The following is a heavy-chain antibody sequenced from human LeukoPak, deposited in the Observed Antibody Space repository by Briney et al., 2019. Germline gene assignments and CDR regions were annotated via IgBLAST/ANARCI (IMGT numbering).Heavy chain of an antibody. Sequence: PGGSLRLSCAASGFSFSSYGMHWVRQAPGKGLEWVAAIWSDGSNKYYAESVKGRFTVSRDNPKNTLYLQMSSLRAEDTAVYYCARGGSGTRCSDYWGQGILVTVSS. CDR3: ARGGSGTRCSDY. D-gene: IGHD2-2*01. CDR2: IWSDGSNK. J-gene: IGHJ4*02. V-gene: IGHV3-33*01. CDR1: GFSFSSYG.